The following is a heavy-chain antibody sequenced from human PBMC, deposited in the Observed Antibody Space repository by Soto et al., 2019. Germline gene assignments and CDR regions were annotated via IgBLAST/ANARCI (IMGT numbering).Heavy chain of an antibody. CDR2: IYFSGST. Sequence: QLQLEESGQGLVKPSQTLSLTCAISGGSISNGGYYWSWIRQHPGKGLEWMGSIYFSGSTYYNPSLKSRVTISVATPKNQFSLKLSSVTAADTAVYYCARDSNSKQPNHRWGGGYMDVWGKGTTVTVSS. J-gene: IGHJ6*03. V-gene: IGHV4-31*11. D-gene: IGHD3-16*01. CDR1: GGSISNGGYY. CDR3: ARDSNSKQPNHRWGGGYMDV.